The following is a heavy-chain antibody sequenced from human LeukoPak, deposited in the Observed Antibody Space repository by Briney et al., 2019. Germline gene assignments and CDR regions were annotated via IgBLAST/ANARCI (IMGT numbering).Heavy chain of an antibody. CDR3: ARGNVYYDFWSGYYTGGDWFDP. CDR1: GFTFSSYA. D-gene: IGHD3-3*01. V-gene: IGHV3-30*01. J-gene: IGHJ5*02. Sequence: GGSLRLSCAASGFTFSSYAMHWVRQAPGKGLEWVAVISYDGSNKYYADSVKGRFTISRDNSKNTLYLQMNSLRAEDTAVYYCARGNVYYDFWSGYYTGGDWFDPWGQGTLVTVSS. CDR2: ISYDGSNK.